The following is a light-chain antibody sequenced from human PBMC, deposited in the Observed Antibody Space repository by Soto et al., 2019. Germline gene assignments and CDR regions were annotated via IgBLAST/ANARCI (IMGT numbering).Light chain of an antibody. CDR2: EVS. J-gene: IGLJ1*01. CDR3: SSYGSTRTRYV. V-gene: IGLV2-14*01. CDR1: SSDVGGYPY. Sequence: QSALTQPASVSGSPGPSITISCTGTSSDVGGYPYVSWYQQHPGKAPKVIIYEVSHRPSGVSDRFSGSKSGNTASLTISGLQAEDAGDYFCSSYGSTRTRYVFGTGTKRTVL.